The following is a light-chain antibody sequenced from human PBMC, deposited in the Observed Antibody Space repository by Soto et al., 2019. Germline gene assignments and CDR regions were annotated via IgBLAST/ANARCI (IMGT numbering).Light chain of an antibody. J-gene: IGKJ1*01. Sequence: DIQMTHSPSTLSASVGDRVIITCRASQSISRRLAWYQQKPGKAPRLLIYDVSTLESGVPSRFSGSGSGTEFTLTIRGLQPDDFATYYCQQYNSDSWTFGPGTKVDIK. CDR1: QSISRR. V-gene: IGKV1-5*01. CDR2: DVS. CDR3: QQYNSDSWT.